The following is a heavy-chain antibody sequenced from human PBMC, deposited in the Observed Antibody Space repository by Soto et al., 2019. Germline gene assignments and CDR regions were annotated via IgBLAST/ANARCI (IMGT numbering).Heavy chain of an antibody. V-gene: IGHV1-46*01. Sequence: QVQLVQSGAEVKKPGASVKVSCKASGYTFISRYIHWVRQAPGQGLEWMGIINPSGGSTTYAQKFQGRVSMTRDTSTSTVYMELSSLRSDDTAVYYCARGGSGSTSSPEAFDIWGHGTMVTVSS. CDR2: INPSGGST. J-gene: IGHJ3*02. CDR1: GYTFISRY. D-gene: IGHD2-2*01. CDR3: ARGGSGSTSSPEAFDI.